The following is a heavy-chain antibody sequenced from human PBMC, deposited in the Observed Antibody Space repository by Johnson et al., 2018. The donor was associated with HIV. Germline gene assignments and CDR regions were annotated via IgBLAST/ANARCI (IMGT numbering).Heavy chain of an antibody. Sequence: MQLVESGGGVVQPGRSLRLSCAASGFTVSNNYMSWVRQAPGKGLEWVSILHSDGSTYYADSVQGRFTLSRDNSQNTLYLQMNSLRAEDTAVYFCARDAPNFFDSSGVRDDAFDIWGPGTMVTVSS. CDR3: ARDAPNFFDSSGVRDDAFDI. J-gene: IGHJ3*02. D-gene: IGHD3-22*01. CDR2: LHSDGST. V-gene: IGHV3-66*01. CDR1: GFTVSNNY.